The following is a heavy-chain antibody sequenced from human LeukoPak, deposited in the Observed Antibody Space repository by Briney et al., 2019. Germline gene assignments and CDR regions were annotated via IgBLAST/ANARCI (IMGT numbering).Heavy chain of an antibody. D-gene: IGHD6-6*01. CDR3: ARDAARPPYYFDY. J-gene: IGHJ4*02. CDR1: GFTFSSFW. Sequence: GGSLRLSCAASGFTFSSFWMSWVRQAPGKGLEWVANIKQDGSEKYYVDSVRGRFTISRDNAKNSLYLQMNSLRAEDTAVYYCARDAARPPYYFDYWGQGTLVTVSS. V-gene: IGHV3-7*01. CDR2: IKQDGSEK.